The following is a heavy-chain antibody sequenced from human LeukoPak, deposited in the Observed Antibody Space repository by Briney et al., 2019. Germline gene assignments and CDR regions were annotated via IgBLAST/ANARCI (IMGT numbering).Heavy chain of an antibody. CDR1: GFTFSSYG. Sequence: GGSLRLSCAASGFTFSSYGMHWVRQAPGKGLEWVAVISYDGNNKYYGDSVEGRFTISRDYSKNTLYLQMNSLGAEDTAVYYCAKRDYFGSVDSYYAMDVWGQGTTVTVSS. D-gene: IGHD3-10*01. J-gene: IGHJ6*02. V-gene: IGHV3-30*18. CDR3: AKRDYFGSVDSYYAMDV. CDR2: ISYDGNNK.